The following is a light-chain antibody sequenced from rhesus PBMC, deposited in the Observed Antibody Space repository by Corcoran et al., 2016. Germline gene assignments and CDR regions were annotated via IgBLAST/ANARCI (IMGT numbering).Light chain of an antibody. J-gene: IGKJ1*01. CDR2: DAS. CDR3: LQHNSYPPT. V-gene: IGKV1-28*03. CDR1: QGISSY. Sequence: DIQMTQSPSSLSASVGDTVTITCRASQGISSYLNWFQQKPGKAPKLLIYDASSLESGVPARFSGSGAGTDFTLTSSSLQPEDFAAYYCLQHNSYPPTFGQGTKVEIK.